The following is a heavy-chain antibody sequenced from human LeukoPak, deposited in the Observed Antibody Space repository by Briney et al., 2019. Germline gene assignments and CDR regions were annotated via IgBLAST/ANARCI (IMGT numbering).Heavy chain of an antibody. V-gene: IGHV3-21*01. CDR1: GFTFSSYS. CDR3: AKVDKVYCSSTSCYEYFQH. CDR2: ISGSSSYI. D-gene: IGHD2-2*01. J-gene: IGHJ1*01. Sequence: GGSLRLSCAASGFTFSSYSMNWVRQAPGKGLEWVSSISGSSSYIYYADSMKGRFTISRDNAKNSLYLQMNSLRAEDTAVYYCAKVDKVYCSSTSCYEYFQHWGQGTLVTVSS.